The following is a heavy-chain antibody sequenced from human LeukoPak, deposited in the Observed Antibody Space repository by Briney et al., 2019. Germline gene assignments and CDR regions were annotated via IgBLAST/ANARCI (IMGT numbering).Heavy chain of an antibody. CDR2: INPNSGGT. CDR1: GYTFTGYY. CDR3: ARDLYGYSSSWYRFFDY. D-gene: IGHD6-13*01. J-gene: IGHJ4*02. Sequence: GASVKVSCKASGYTFTGYYMHWVRQAPGQGLEWMGWINPNSGGTNYAQKFQGRVTMTRDTSISTAYMELSRLRSDDTAVYYCARDLYGYSSSWYRFFDYWGQGTLVTVSS. V-gene: IGHV1-2*02.